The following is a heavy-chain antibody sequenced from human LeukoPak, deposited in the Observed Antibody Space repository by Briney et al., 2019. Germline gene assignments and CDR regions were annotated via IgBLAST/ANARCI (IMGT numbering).Heavy chain of an antibody. D-gene: IGHD1-1*01. J-gene: IGHJ4*02. V-gene: IGHV1-18*01. CDR3: AKCRRVDAYDHFDH. CDR2: ISAYNGNA. Sequence: GASVYVSCKVSGYTFTSYGISWVRQPPGQGLEWMGWISAYNGNANYAQKFQGRVTMTTDTTTSTAYMELSTLISDDTAVYYCAKCRRVDAYDHFDHWGKGTLVPVSS. CDR1: GYTFTSYG.